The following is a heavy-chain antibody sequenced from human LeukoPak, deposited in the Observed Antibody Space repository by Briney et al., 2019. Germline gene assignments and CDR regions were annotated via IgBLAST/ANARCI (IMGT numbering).Heavy chain of an antibody. V-gene: IGHV3-7*03. CDR1: GFTFSNYW. J-gene: IGHJ3*02. D-gene: IGHD6-19*01. CDR3: ARHRTSGWYAAFDI. Sequence: GGSLRLSCAASGFTFSNYWMSWVRQAPGEGLEWVANIKQDGSEKYYVDYVKGRFTVYRDNAKNSLYVQMNSLRAGDTAVYYCARHRTSGWYAAFDIWGQGTMVTVSS. CDR2: IKQDGSEK.